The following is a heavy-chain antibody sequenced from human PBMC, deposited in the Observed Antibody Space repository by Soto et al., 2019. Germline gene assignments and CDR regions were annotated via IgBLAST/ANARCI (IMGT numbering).Heavy chain of an antibody. CDR1: GFTFSSYS. V-gene: IGHV3-21*01. CDR3: AREARFLEWQRTYYYYYGMDV. J-gene: IGHJ6*02. CDR2: ISSSSSYI. D-gene: IGHD3-3*01. Sequence: PGGSLRLSCAASGFTFSSYSMNWVRQAPGKGLEWVSSISSSSSYIHYADSVKGRFTISRDNAKNSLYLQMNSLRAEDTAVYYCAREARFLEWQRTYYYYYGMDVWGQGTTVTVSS.